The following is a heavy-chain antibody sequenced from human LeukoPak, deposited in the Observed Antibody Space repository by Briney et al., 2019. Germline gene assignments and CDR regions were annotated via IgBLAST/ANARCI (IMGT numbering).Heavy chain of an antibody. CDR1: GASLSATS. V-gene: IGHV1-24*01. Sequence: ASVKVSCKGSGASLSATSIHWVRQAPGQWLEWMGGFDPEDGESIFAQSFQGRFSMTEDTSTDTAYMELRSLRLEDTAVYYCATADKWEPLDYWGQGALVTVSS. CDR3: ATADKWEPLDY. CDR2: FDPEDGES. J-gene: IGHJ4*02. D-gene: IGHD1-26*01.